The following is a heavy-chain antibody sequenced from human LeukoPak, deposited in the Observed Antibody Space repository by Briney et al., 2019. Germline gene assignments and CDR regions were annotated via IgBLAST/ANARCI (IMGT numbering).Heavy chain of an antibody. CDR2: ISWNSGSI. J-gene: IGHJ6*02. CDR3: AKVTERYHYYYYGMDV. V-gene: IGHV3-9*01. Sequence: GGPLRLSCAASGFTFDEYAMHWVRQAPGKGLEWVSGISWNSGSIGYADSVKGRFTISRDNAKNSLYLQMNSLRAEDTALYYCAKVTERYHYYYYGMDVWGQGTTVPVSS. CDR1: GFTFDEYA. D-gene: IGHD1-1*01.